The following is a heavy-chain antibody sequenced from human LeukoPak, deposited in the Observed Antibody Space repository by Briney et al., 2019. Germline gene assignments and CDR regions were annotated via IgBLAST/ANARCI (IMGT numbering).Heavy chain of an antibody. CDR1: GGSISSGGYY. J-gene: IGHJ3*02. CDR2: IYYSGST. Sequence: SQTLSLTCTVSGGSISSGGYYWSWIRQHPGKGLEWIGYIYYSGSTYYNPSLKSRVTISVDTSKNQFSLKLSSVTAADTAVYYCARGVGLYLYCSSTSCSGAFDIWGQGTMVTVSS. CDR3: ARGVGLYLYCSSTSCSGAFDI. D-gene: IGHD2-2*01. V-gene: IGHV4-31*03.